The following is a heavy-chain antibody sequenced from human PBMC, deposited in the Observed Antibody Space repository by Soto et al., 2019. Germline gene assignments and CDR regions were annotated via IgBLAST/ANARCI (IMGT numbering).Heavy chain of an antibody. CDR3: AREGDCGGDCESPWFDP. CDR1: GGSISSGSYS. J-gene: IGHJ5*02. V-gene: IGHV4-31*03. D-gene: IGHD2-21*02. CDR2: IYDSGTT. Sequence: VQLQESGPGLVKPSQTLSLTCTVSGGSISSGSYSWNWIRQHPGKGLEWIGYIYDSGTTYYNPSLKSRVTISVVTSKNQFSLHLSSVTAAYTAVYYCAREGDCGGDCESPWFDPWGQGTLVTVSS.